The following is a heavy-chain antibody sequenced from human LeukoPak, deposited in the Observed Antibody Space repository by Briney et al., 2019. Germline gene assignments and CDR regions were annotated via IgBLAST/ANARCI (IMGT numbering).Heavy chain of an antibody. CDR2: INSDGNSV. D-gene: IGHD1-26*01. V-gene: IGHV3-74*01. CDR3: ASLVGASDLHDF. CDR1: GFTFSSHW. Sequence: GGSLRLSCAVSGFTFSSHWMHRVRQPPGKGLAWVSRINSDGNSVSYADSVKGRFVISRDNANSTLYLQMNSLRAEDTAVYYCASLVGASDLHDFWGQGALVTVSS. J-gene: IGHJ4*02.